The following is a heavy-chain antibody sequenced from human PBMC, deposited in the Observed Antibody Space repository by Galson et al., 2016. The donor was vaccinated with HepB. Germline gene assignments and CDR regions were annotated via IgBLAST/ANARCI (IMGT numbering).Heavy chain of an antibody. V-gene: IGHV4-61*02. J-gene: IGHJ6*03. CDR3: ARDASIDTYSFSYMDV. CDR1: GDSISSGLYY. D-gene: IGHD2-21*01. Sequence: TLSLTCTVSGDSISSGLYYWSWIRQPAGKGLEWIGRIYVNGTTNSNPSFKSRVTISVDTSKNQFSLRLSSVTAADTAVYYCARDASIDTYSFSYMDVWGKGTTVIVSS. CDR2: IYVNGTT.